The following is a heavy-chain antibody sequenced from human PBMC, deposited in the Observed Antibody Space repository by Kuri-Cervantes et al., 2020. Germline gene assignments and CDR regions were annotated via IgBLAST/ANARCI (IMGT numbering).Heavy chain of an antibody. CDR2: ISYDGSNK. CDR3: ARERIEWELLSGMDV. V-gene: IGHV3-30-3*01. CDR1: EFTFSSYA. D-gene: IGHD1-26*01. J-gene: IGHJ6*02. Sequence: GESLKISCAASEFTFSSYAMHWVRQAPGKGLEWVAVISYDGSNKYYADSVKGRFTISRDNSKNTLYLQMNSLRAEDTAVYYCARERIEWELLSGMDVWGQGTTVTVSS.